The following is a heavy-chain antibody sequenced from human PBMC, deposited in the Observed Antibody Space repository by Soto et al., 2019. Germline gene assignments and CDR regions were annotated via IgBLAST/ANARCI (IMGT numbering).Heavy chain of an antibody. CDR3: ARGIATGELDP. Sequence: VQLVQSGAEVKKPGASVKISCKASGYTFTRYTMNWVRQAPGQRLEWMGWINPDNGNTKSSQKFQDRVIITRDTSESTAYMDLSSLRSDDTAVYYCARGIATGELDPWGQGTLVTVSS. CDR1: GYTFTRYT. J-gene: IGHJ5*02. D-gene: IGHD2-15*01. V-gene: IGHV1-3*01. CDR2: INPDNGNT.